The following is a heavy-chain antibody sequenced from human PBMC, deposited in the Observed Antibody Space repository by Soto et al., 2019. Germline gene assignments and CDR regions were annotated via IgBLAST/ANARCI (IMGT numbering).Heavy chain of an antibody. D-gene: IGHD6-6*01. Sequence: SETLSLTCAVYGGSFSGYYWSWIRQPPGKGLEWIGEINHSGSTNYNPSLKSRVTISVDTSKNQFSLKPSSVTAADTAVYYCARESRSSSSWYYYYGMDVWGQGTTVTVSS. J-gene: IGHJ6*02. CDR1: GGSFSGYY. CDR2: INHSGST. CDR3: ARESRSSSSWYYYYGMDV. V-gene: IGHV4-34*01.